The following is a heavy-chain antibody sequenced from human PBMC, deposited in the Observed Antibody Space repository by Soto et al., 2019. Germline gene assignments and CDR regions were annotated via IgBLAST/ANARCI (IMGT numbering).Heavy chain of an antibody. D-gene: IGHD3-10*01. J-gene: IGHJ6*02. CDR3: AFGEESRYYYYGMDV. V-gene: IGHV3-48*01. Sequence: EVQLVESGGGLVQRGGSLRLSCAASGLTFSSYSMNWVRQAPGKGLEWVSYISSSSSTIYYADSVKGRFTISRDNAKNSRYLQMNSLRAEDTAVDYCAFGEESRYYYYGMDVWGQGTTVTVSS. CDR2: ISSSSSTI. CDR1: GLTFSSYS.